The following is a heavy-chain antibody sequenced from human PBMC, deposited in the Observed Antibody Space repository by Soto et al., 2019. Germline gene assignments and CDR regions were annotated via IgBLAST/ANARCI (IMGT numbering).Heavy chain of an antibody. CDR1: GGSISSYY. CDR3: ARGGGPLFDY. D-gene: IGHD3-3*01. V-gene: IGHV4-59*01. J-gene: IGHJ4*02. Sequence: SETLSLTCTVSGGSISSYYWSWIRQPPGKGLGWIGYIYYSGSTNYNPSLKSRVTISVDTSKNQFSLKLSSVTAADTAVYYCARGGGPLFDYWGQGTLVTVSS. CDR2: IYYSGST.